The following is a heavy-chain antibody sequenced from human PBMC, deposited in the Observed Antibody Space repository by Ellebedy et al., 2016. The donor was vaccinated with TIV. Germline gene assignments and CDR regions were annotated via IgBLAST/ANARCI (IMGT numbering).Heavy chain of an antibody. V-gene: IGHV3-33*08. CDR3: ARLHSHYCISSSCYFDY. CDR2: IWYNGSKK. Sequence: GGSLRLSCEASGFTFSTYPMSWVRQAPGKGLEWIAVIWYNGSKKFYAESVKGRFTISRDNSKNTLYLQMNSLRAEDTAVYYCARLHSHYCISSSCYFDYWGQGTLVTVSS. J-gene: IGHJ4*02. D-gene: IGHD2-2*01. CDR1: GFTFSTYP.